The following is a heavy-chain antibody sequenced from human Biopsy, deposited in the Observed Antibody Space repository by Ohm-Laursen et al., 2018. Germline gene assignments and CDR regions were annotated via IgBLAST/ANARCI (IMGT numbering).Heavy chain of an antibody. CDR1: GGSVSSGGFY. J-gene: IGHJ6*02. D-gene: IGHD3-16*01. Sequence: SQTLSLTCSVSGGSVSSGGFYWSWIRQHPGKGLEWIGYIYYSGTTYYNPSLKSRVTISVDTSKNQFSLKLRSVTAADTAVYYCARAVDYYDPYYYYGLDVWGQGTTVTVSS. V-gene: IGHV4-31*03. CDR3: ARAVDYYDPYYYYGLDV. CDR2: IYYSGTT.